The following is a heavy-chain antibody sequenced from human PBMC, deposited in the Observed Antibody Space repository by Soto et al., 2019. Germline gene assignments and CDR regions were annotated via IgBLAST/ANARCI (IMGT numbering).Heavy chain of an antibody. CDR2: IIAYNGNT. D-gene: IGHD2-15*01. CDR3: ARGVVVVAAIINWFDP. V-gene: IGHV1-18*01. CDR1: GGTFSSYT. J-gene: IGHJ5*02. Sequence: ASVKVSCKASGGTFSSYTISWVRQAPGQGLEWMGWIIAYNGNTNYAQKLQGRVTMTTDTSTSTAYMELRSLRSDDTAVYYCARGVVVVAAIINWFDPWGQGTLVTVSS.